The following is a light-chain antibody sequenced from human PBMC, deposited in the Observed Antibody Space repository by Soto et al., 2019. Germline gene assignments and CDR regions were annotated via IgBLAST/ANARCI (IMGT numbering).Light chain of an antibody. V-gene: IGLV2-14*01. J-gene: IGLJ2*01. CDR2: DVS. CDR1: SSDVGGYNY. Sequence: QSVLTQPASVSGSPGQSITISCTGTSSDVGGYNYVSWYQQYPGKAPKLMIHDVSDRPSGVSNRFSASKSGNTASLTISGRQAEDEADYYCSSYTSSSTPVIFGGGTKVTVL. CDR3: SSYTSSSTPVI.